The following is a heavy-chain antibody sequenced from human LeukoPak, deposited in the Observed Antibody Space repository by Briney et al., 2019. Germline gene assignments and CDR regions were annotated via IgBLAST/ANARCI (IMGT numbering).Heavy chain of an antibody. CDR3: ARGSGTGYSYFDY. D-gene: IGHD3-9*01. J-gene: IGHJ4*02. CDR2: IATSNGNT. Sequence: GASVKVSCKASGYTFTSYAINWVRQAPGQGLEWMGWIATSNGNTNYKENFQGRVTMSTETSTGTAYLELRSLRPDDTAVYYCARGSGTGYSYFDYWGQGTPITVSS. CDR1: GYTFTSYA. V-gene: IGHV1-18*01.